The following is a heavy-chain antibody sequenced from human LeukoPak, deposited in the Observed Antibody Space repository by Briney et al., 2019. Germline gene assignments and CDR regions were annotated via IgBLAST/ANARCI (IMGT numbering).Heavy chain of an antibody. CDR2: IYHSGST. J-gene: IGHJ3*01. D-gene: IGHD2-15*01. CDR1: GGSISSSNW. V-gene: IGHV4-4*02. Sequence: SETLSLTCAVSGGSISSSNWWSWVRQPPGKGLEWIGEIYHSGSTNYNPSLKSRVTISVDKSKNQFSLQLNSVTPEDAAVYYCARGDCSDGICTKDGPFDVWGQGTTVTVSS. CDR3: ARGDCSDGICTKDGPFDV.